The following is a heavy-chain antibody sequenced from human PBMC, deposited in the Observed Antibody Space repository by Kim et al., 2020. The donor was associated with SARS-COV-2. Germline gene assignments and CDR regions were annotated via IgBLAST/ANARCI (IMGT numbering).Heavy chain of an antibody. D-gene: IGHD3-10*01. V-gene: IGHV4-4*02. Sequence: SETLSLTCAVSGGSISSSNWWSWVRQPPGKGLEWIGEIYHSGSTNYNPSLKSRVTISVDKSKNQFSLKLSSVTAADTAVYYCARMSGRGGEIYGMDVWGQGTTVTVSS. CDR2: IYHSGST. CDR3: ARMSGRGGEIYGMDV. CDR1: GGSISSSNW. J-gene: IGHJ6*02.